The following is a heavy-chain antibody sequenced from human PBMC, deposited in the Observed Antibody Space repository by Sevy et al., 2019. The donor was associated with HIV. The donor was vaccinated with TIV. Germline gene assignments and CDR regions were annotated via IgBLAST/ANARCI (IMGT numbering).Heavy chain of an antibody. Sequence: GGSLRLSCAASGFTFSSYSMNWVRQAPGQGLEWVSSISSSSSYIYYADSVKGRFTISRDNAKNSLYLQMNSLRAEDTAVYYCARAKSTSSGYPPSPRINWFDPWGQGTLVTVSS. CDR3: ARAKSTSSGYPPSPRINWFDP. D-gene: IGHD3-22*01. CDR1: GFTFSSYS. J-gene: IGHJ5*02. CDR2: ISSSSSYI. V-gene: IGHV3-21*01.